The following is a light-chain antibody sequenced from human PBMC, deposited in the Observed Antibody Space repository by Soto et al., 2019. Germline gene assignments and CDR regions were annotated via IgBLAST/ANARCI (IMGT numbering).Light chain of an antibody. Sequence: QSVLTQPPSASGTPGQWVTISCAGSSSDIGSNSVHWYQHLPGTAPKLLIYNGNQRPSGVPDRFSGSKSGTSASLAISGLQYEDEADYYCAAWDDSLNGPVFGGGTKVTVL. V-gene: IGLV1-44*01. CDR1: SSDIGSNS. CDR2: NGN. J-gene: IGLJ2*01. CDR3: AAWDDSLNGPV.